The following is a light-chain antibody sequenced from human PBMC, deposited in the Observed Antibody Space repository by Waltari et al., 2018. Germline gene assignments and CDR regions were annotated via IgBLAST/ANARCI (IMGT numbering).Light chain of an antibody. J-gene: IGLJ2*01. Sequence: QSVLTQPPSASGNPGQRVTISCSGSSSNIGRNSVYWYQQGPGTAPKLLIYRNTQRPSGVPDRCSGSKSGTSASLAISGLRSEDEADYYCAGWDDSLSGVIFGGGTSLTVL. CDR3: AGWDDSLSGVI. CDR1: SSNIGRNS. V-gene: IGLV1-47*01. CDR2: RNT.